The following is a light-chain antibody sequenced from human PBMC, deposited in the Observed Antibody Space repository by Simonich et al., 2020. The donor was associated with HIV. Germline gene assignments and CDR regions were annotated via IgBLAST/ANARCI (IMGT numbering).Light chain of an antibody. Sequence: DIQMTQSPSSLSASVGDRVTITCQASQDISNFLNWYQQKPGKAPKLLIYDASNLETGVPSRFSGSGSGTQFTLTISSLQPDDFATYYCQQYNSHFPTFGQGTKVEIK. CDR2: DAS. V-gene: IGKV1-33*01. CDR1: QDISNF. CDR3: QQYNSHFPT. J-gene: IGKJ1*01.